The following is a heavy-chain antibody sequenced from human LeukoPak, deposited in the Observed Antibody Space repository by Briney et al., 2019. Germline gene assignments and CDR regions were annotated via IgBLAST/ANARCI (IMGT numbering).Heavy chain of an antibody. CDR2: ITPIFGTA. D-gene: IGHD2-21*02. CDR3: ARTHVVVVTANYYMDV. V-gene: IGHV1-69*05. CDR1: GGTFSSYA. Sequence: SVKVSCKASGGTFSSYAISWVRQAPGQGLEWMGRITPIFGTANYAQKFQGRVTITTDESTSTAYMELSSLRSEDTAVYYCARTHVVVVTANYYMDVWGKGTTVTVSS. J-gene: IGHJ6*03.